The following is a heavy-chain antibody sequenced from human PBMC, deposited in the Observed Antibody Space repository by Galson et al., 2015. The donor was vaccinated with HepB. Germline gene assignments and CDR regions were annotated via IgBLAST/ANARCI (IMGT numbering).Heavy chain of an antibody. J-gene: IGHJ4*02. CDR1: GLSIDNKW. V-gene: IGHV4-28*01. D-gene: IGHD2-2*01. CDR2: IFREGTA. Sequence: ETLSLTCAVSGLSIDNKWWVWLRQPPGEGLQWTGYIFREGTAFYNPSLESRLTLSRDNFASQVSLKLSAVTAADTATYYCATKTDAIYFFDYWGQGITVTVSS. CDR3: ATKTDAIYFFDY.